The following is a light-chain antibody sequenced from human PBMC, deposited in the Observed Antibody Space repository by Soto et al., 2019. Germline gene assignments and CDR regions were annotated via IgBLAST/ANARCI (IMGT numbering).Light chain of an antibody. CDR3: HQYYSAPWT. V-gene: IGKV4-1*01. CDR1: QSVLYSSNNKNF. CDR2: WAS. J-gene: IGKJ1*01. Sequence: DIVMTQSPDSLAVSLGERATSSCKSSQSVLYSSNNKNFLTWYQQKPGQPPKLLIYWASTRESGVPDRFSGSGSGTDFTLTISSLQAEDVAVYYCHQYYSAPWTFGQGTKVEIK.